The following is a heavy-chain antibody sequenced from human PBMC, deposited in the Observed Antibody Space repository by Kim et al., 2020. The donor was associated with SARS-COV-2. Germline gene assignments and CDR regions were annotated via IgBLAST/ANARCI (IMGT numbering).Heavy chain of an antibody. V-gene: IGHV1-69*04. J-gene: IGHJ4*02. CDR1: GGTFSSYA. Sequence: SVKVSCKASGGTFSSYAISWVRQAPGQGLEWMGRIIPILGIANYAQKFQGRVTITADKSTSTAYMELSSLRSEDTAVYYFARDGLGTGGNFDYWGQGTL. CDR3: ARDGLGTGGNFDY. CDR2: IIPILGIA. D-gene: IGHD3-10*01.